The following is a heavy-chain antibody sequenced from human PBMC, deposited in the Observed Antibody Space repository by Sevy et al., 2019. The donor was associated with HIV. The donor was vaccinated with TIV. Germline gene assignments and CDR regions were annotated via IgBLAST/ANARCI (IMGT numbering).Heavy chain of an antibody. J-gene: IGHJ3*02. Sequence: SETLSLTCTVSGGSISSGGYYWSWIRQHPGKGLEWIGYIYYSGSTYYNPSLKSRVTTSVDTSKNQFSLKLSSVTAADTAVYYCARETPIQPHSFDIWGQGTMVTVSS. CDR2: IYYSGST. D-gene: IGHD5-18*01. CDR3: ARETPIQPHSFDI. V-gene: IGHV4-31*03. CDR1: GGSISSGGYY.